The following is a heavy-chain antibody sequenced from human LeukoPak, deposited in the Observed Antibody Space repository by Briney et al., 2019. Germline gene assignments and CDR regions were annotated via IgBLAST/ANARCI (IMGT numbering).Heavy chain of an antibody. V-gene: IGHV3-74*01. Sequence: GGSLRLSCAASGFTFSNYWMHWVRQAPGKGLVWVSRINIDGTNTSYADSVKGRFTISRDNAKNTLYLQMNSLRAEDTAVYYCARGTNYYGSGSYNYWGQGTLVTVSS. CDR2: INIDGTNT. CDR3: ARGTNYYGSGSYNY. D-gene: IGHD3-10*01. J-gene: IGHJ4*02. CDR1: GFTFSNYW.